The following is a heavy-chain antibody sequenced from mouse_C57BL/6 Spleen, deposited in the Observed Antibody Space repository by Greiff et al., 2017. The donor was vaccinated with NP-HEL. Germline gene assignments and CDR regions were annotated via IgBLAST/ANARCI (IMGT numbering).Heavy chain of an antibody. D-gene: IGHD1-1*01. CDR3: ARKGYGHSRGYYAMDY. J-gene: IGHJ4*01. CDR1: GFSLTSYG. CDR2: IWSGGST. V-gene: IGHV2-2*01. Sequence: QVQLQQSGPGLVQPSQSLSITCTVSGFSLTSYGVHWVRQSPGKGLEWLGVIWSGGSTDYNAALISRLSISKDNSKSQVFFKMNSLQADDTAIYYCARKGYGHSRGYYAMDYWGQGTSVTVSS.